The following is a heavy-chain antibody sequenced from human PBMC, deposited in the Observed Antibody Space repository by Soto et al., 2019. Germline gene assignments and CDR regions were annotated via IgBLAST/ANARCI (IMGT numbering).Heavy chain of an antibody. CDR1: GGSITSGGYS. J-gene: IGHJ4*02. Sequence: SETLSLTCYVSGGSITSGGYSWTWIRHQPGKALQWIGYIFDSGSAYYNPSLKSRLTISVDTGKNLFSLELSSVTAADTAVYYCARGSGYYRNFGSWGQGTLVTVSS. CDR2: IFDSGSA. CDR3: ARGSGYYRNFGS. V-gene: IGHV4-31*02. D-gene: IGHD3-3*01.